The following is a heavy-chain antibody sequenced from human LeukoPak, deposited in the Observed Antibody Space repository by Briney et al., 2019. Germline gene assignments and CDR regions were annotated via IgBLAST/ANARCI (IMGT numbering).Heavy chain of an antibody. D-gene: IGHD6-13*01. J-gene: IGHJ4*02. Sequence: GGSLRLSCVDSRFIFSGYSMNWVRQAPEKGLEWVSYISESSSHTYYADSVKGRFTISRDNAKNSLYLQMNSLRAEDTAVYYCARDPHAGRSDYWGQGTLVTVSS. V-gene: IGHV3-21*04. CDR2: ISESSSHT. CDR3: ARDPHAGRSDY. CDR1: RFIFSGYS.